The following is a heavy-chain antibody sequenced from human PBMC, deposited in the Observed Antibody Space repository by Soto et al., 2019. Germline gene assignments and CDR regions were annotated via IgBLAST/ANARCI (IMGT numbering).Heavy chain of an antibody. CDR3: AKDVSPKGYYDSSGYDY. CDR1: GFTFSSYA. J-gene: IGHJ4*02. V-gene: IGHV3-23*01. Sequence: GGSLRLSCAASGFTFSSYAMSWVRQAPGKGLEWVSAISGGGGSTYYADSVKGRFTISRDNSKNTLYLQMNSLRAEDTAVYYCAKDVSPKGYYDSSGYDYWGQGTLVTVSS. CDR2: ISGGGGST. D-gene: IGHD3-22*01.